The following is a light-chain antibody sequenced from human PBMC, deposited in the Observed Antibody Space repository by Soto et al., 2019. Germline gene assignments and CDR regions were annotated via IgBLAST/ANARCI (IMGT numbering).Light chain of an antibody. CDR3: HQYKSYTPYT. J-gene: IGKJ2*01. V-gene: IGKV1-5*01. Sequence: DIQMTQSPSAQSASLGDRVTITCRASHSIDTSLAWYQQRPGKAPNLLIFDASSLASGVPSRFSGGGSGTEFTLTISNLQPDDSGTYYCHQYKSYTPYTIGQGTKVEIK. CDR2: DAS. CDR1: HSIDTS.